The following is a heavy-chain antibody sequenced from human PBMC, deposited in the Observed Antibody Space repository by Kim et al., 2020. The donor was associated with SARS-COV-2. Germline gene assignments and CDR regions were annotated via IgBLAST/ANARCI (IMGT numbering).Heavy chain of an antibody. CDR3: ARDPYCSSTSCRENDY. D-gene: IGHD2-2*01. CDR2: IYHSGST. V-gene: IGHV4-4*02. Sequence: SETLSLTCAVSGGSISSSNWWSWVRQPPGKGLEWIGEIYHSGSTNYNPSLKSRVTISVDKSKNQFSLKLSSVTAADTAVYYCARDPYCSSTSCRENDYWGQGTLVTVSS. J-gene: IGHJ4*02. CDR1: GGSISSSNW.